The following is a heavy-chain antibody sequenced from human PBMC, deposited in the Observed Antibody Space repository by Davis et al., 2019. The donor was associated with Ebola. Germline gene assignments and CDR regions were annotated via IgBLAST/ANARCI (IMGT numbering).Heavy chain of an antibody. CDR1: GFTFSGSA. J-gene: IGHJ4*02. Sequence: GESLKISCAASGFTFSGSAMHWVRQASGKGLELVGRIRSKANSYATAYAASVKGRFTISRDDSKNTAYLQMNSLKTEDTAVYYCTSSAVAGTYDYWGQGTLVTVSS. D-gene: IGHD6-19*01. CDR2: IRSKANSYAT. V-gene: IGHV3-73*01. CDR3: TSSAVAGTYDY.